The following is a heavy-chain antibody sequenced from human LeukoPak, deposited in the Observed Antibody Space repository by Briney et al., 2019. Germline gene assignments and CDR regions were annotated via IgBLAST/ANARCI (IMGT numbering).Heavy chain of an antibody. V-gene: IGHV1-69*06. Sequence: EASVKVSCKASGGTFSSYAISWVRQAPGQGLEWMGGIIPIFGTANYAQKFQGRVTITADKSTSTAYMELSSLRSEDTAVYYCAMVRGVILHFDYWGQGTLVTVSS. CDR3: AMVRGVILHFDY. CDR1: GGTFSSYA. J-gene: IGHJ4*02. D-gene: IGHD3-10*01. CDR2: IIPIFGTA.